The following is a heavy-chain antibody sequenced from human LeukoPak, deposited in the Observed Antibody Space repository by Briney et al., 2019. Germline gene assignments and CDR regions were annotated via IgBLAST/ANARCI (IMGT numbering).Heavy chain of an antibody. CDR1: GYSFTSYG. D-gene: IGHD2-15*01. V-gene: IGHV1-18*01. CDR2: ISTYNGNT. CDR3: ARDSCSGGSCCDDY. Sequence: ASVKVSCNVSGYSFTSYGISWGRRAPGQGLEWMGWISTYNGNTSYAQRFKGRVTMTTDTSTSTAYLELRSLRSDDTAVYYCARDSCSGGSCCDDYWGQGTLVTVSS. J-gene: IGHJ4*02.